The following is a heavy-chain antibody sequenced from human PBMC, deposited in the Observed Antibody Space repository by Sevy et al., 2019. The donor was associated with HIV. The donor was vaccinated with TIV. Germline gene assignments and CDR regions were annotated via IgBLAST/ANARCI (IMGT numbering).Heavy chain of an antibody. V-gene: IGHV5-51*01. Sequence: GESLKISCKGSGYSFTSYWIGWVRQMPGKGLEWMGIIYPGDSDIRYSPSFQGQVTISADKSINTADLQLSRLKASDTAMFYCARLPDSGSYFSGARYYFDYWGQGTLVTVSS. D-gene: IGHD3-10*01. CDR3: ARLPDSGSYFSGARYYFDY. CDR2: IYPGDSDI. J-gene: IGHJ4*02. CDR1: GYSFTSYW.